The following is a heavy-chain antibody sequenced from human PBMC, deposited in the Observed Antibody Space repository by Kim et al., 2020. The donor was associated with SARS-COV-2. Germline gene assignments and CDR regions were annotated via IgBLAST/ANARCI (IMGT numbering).Heavy chain of an antibody. V-gene: IGHV4-39*01. D-gene: IGHD2-2*01. Sequence: SETLSLTCTVSGGSISSSNYYWGWIRQPPGKGLEWIGSIFYSGSTYYNPSLKSRVTISVDTSKNQFSLKLSSVTAADTAVYYCARHLSLVVLHIYWFDPWGQGTLVTVSS. CDR2: IFYSGST. CDR1: GGSISSSNYY. J-gene: IGHJ5*02. CDR3: ARHLSLVVLHIYWFDP.